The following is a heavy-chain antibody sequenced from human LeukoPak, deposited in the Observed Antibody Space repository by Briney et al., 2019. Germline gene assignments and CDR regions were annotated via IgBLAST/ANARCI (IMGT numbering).Heavy chain of an antibody. J-gene: IGHJ4*02. CDR2: IFHTGTT. D-gene: IGHD6-19*01. V-gene: IGHV4-59*08. CDR1: GGSITGYY. CDR3: ARHYTSGWDLDY. Sequence: SETLSLTCAISGGSITGYYWSWIRQPPGKGLEWIGYIFHTGTTSYNPSLKSRVTISVDTSKNQISLKLTSVTAADTAVYYCARHYTSGWDLDYWGQGTPVTVSS.